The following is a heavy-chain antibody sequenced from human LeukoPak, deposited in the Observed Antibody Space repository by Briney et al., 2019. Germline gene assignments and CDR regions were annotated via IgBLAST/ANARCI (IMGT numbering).Heavy chain of an antibody. V-gene: IGHV3-20*04. D-gene: IGHD1-26*01. J-gene: IGHJ6*03. CDR1: GFTFDDYG. CDR3: ARVGSRGRDYYYYYYMDV. Sequence: GGSLRLSCAASGFTFDDYGMSWVRQAPGKGLDGVSGINWNGGSTGYADSVKGRFTISRENAKNSRYLQMNSLRAEDTALYYCARVGSRGRDYYYYYYMDVWGKGTTVTVSS. CDR2: INWNGGST.